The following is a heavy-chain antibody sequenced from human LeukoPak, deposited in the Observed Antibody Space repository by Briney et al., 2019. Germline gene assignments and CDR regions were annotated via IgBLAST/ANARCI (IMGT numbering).Heavy chain of an antibody. CDR3: ARVSSYSPYFDY. CDR1: GFTVSSNY. J-gene: IGHJ4*02. D-gene: IGHD4-11*01. Sequence: GGSLRLSCAASGFTVSSNYMSWVRQAPGKGLEWVSVIYSGGSTYYADSVKGRFTISRDNSKNTLYLQMNSLRAEDTAVYYCARVSSYSPYFDYWGQGTLVNVSS. CDR2: IYSGGST. V-gene: IGHV3-66*02.